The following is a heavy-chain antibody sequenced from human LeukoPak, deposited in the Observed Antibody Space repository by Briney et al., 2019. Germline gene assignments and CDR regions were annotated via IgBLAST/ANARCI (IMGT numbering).Heavy chain of an antibody. CDR1: GASFSGFY. D-gene: IGHD6-19*01. CDR3: ARDTNGWYKVFDY. V-gene: IGHV4-34*01. J-gene: IGHJ4*02. CDR2: IDQSGGT. Sequence: SETLSLTCAVSGASFSGFYWSWIRQLPGKGLEWIGQIDQSGGTIYNPSLKSRVTMSLDPSKNQFSLKLSSVTAADTAMYYCARDTNGWYKVFDYWGQGTLVTVSS.